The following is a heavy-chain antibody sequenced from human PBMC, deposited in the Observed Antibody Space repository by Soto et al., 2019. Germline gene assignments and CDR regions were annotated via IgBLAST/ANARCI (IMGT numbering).Heavy chain of an antibody. CDR1: GFTFSNYA. V-gene: IGHV3-23*01. CDR2: IPGSGGGT. CDR3: AKRPLTAAGFDY. D-gene: IGHD6-13*01. Sequence: EVQLLESGGGLVQPGGSLRLSCAASGFTFSNYAMTWVRQAPGKGLEWVSVIPGSGGGTYFVDSVKGRCTISRDNSKNTVYLQMNSLRAEDTAVYYCAKRPLTAAGFDYWGQGTLVTVSS. J-gene: IGHJ4*02.